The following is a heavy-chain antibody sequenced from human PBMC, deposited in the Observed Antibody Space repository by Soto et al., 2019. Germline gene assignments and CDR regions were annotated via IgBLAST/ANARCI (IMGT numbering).Heavy chain of an antibody. CDR1: GYSFTDYY. CDR2: INPYRGAT. CDR3: AREHVRPRTGAMDV. D-gene: IGHD1-1*01. V-gene: IGHV1-2*02. J-gene: IGHJ6*02. Sequence: GASVKVSCKASGYSFTDYYMHWVRQAPGQGLEWMGWINPYRGATYYAQKFQGRVTMTRDTSISTAYMELSRLRSDDTAVYWCAREHVRPRTGAMDVWGQGTTVTVSS.